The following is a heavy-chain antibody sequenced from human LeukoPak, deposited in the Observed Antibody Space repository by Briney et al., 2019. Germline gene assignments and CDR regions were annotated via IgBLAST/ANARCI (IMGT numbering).Heavy chain of an antibody. J-gene: IGHJ4*02. CDR1: GYTFTSYY. V-gene: IGHV1-46*01. CDR2: INPSGGST. CDR3: ARSMTYYYDSSGYLTPIDDY. D-gene: IGHD3-22*01. Sequence: ASVKVSCKASGYTFTSYYMHWVRQAPGQGLKWMGIINPSGGSTSYAQKFQGRVTMTRDMSTSTVYMELSNLRSEDTAVYYCARSMTYYYDSSGYLTPIDDYWGQGTLVTVSS.